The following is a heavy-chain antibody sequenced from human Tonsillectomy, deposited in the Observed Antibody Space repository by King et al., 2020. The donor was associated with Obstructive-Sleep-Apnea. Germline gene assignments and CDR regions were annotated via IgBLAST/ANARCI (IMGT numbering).Heavy chain of an antibody. V-gene: IGHV5-51*01. CDR3: ARHSSYDYVWGVYRHYYFDY. J-gene: IGHJ4*02. D-gene: IGHD3-16*01. CDR1: GYSFTDYW. Sequence: VQLVQSGAEVKKPGESLKISCKGSGYSFTDYWIGWVRQMPGKGLEWVGVIYPGDSDTRYSPSLHGHVTISVDKSISTAYLQWSSLKASDTAIYYCARHSSYDYVWGVYRHYYFDYWGQGTLVTVSS. CDR2: IYPGDSDT.